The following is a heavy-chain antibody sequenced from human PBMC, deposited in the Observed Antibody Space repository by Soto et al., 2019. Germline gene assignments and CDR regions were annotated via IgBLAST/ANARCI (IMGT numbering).Heavy chain of an antibody. Sequence: EVQLVESGGGLVQPGGPLRLSCAASGFTFSDYYMDWVRQVPGKGLEWIGRTRNKANSYATEYVASVKGRFSISRDDSKDSMYLQMNSLKTEDTAVYYCTRDTGGRDDYWGQGALVTVSS. V-gene: IGHV3-72*01. D-gene: IGHD7-27*01. CDR2: TRNKANSYAT. CDR3: TRDTGGRDDY. J-gene: IGHJ4*02. CDR1: GFTFSDYY.